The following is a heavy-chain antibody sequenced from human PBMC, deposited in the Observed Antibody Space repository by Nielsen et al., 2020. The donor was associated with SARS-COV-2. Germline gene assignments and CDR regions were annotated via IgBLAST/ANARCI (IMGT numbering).Heavy chain of an antibody. CDR1: GFTFSHYA. J-gene: IGHJ4*02. D-gene: IGHD1-14*01. CDR2: ISYDGSNK. Sequence: GGSLRLSCVASGFTFSHYAMHWVRQAPGKGLEWVAIISYDGSNKYYADSVKGRFTISRDNAKNSLYLRMNSLRAEDTAIYYCARDREPGYNAVDYWGQGTLVTVSS. V-gene: IGHV3-30*04. CDR3: ARDREPGYNAVDY.